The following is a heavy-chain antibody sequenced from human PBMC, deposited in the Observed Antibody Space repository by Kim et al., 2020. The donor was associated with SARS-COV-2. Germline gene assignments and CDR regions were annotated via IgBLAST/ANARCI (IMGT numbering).Heavy chain of an antibody. J-gene: IGHJ4*02. CDR2: ITYDGSNN. CDR1: GFTFSSYC. CDR3: ARDRLTYYDILAGYYFYF. Sequence: GGSLRLSCAASGFTFSSYCMHWVRQAPGKGLEWVAVITYDGSNNNYADSVKGRFTISRDNSKNTLYLQMNSLRAEDTAVYYCARDRLTYYDILAGYYFYFWGQGTLVTVSS. V-gene: IGHV3-30*12. D-gene: IGHD3-9*01.